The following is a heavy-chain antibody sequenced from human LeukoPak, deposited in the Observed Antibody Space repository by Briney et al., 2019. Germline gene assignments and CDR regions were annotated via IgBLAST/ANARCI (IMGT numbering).Heavy chain of an antibody. J-gene: IGHJ4*02. Sequence: GGSLRLSCAASGFTFSSYWMTWIRQAPGKGLEWVANIKQDGSEKYYVDSVKGRFTISRDNAKNSLYVQMNSLRAEDTAVYYCARDTGGGYSCYDCWGQGTLVTVSS. V-gene: IGHV3-7*01. CDR3: ARDTGGGYSCYDC. CDR1: GFTFSSYW. CDR2: IKQDGSEK. D-gene: IGHD5-18*01.